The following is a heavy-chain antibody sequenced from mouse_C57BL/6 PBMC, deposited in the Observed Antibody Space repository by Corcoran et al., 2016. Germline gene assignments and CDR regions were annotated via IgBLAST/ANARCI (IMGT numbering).Heavy chain of an antibody. J-gene: IGHJ4*01. V-gene: IGHV1-26*01. CDR2: ITPNNGGT. D-gene: IGHD2-5*01. CDR1: GYTYTDYY. CDR3: ARPSYYSNYFYSMDY. Sequence: EVQLKQSGHELVKPGASVQISCQASGYTYTDYYMNWVKQSHGKSLEWIGDITPNNGGTSYNQKFTGKATLTVDKSYSTAYMELRSLTSEDSAVYYCARPSYYSNYFYSMDYWGQGSSVTVSS.